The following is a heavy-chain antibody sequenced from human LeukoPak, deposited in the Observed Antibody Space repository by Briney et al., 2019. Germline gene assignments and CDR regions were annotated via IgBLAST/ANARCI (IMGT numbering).Heavy chain of an antibody. D-gene: IGHD6-13*01. J-gene: IGHJ5*02. Sequence: ASVKVSCKASGYTFTGYYMHWVRQAPGQGPEWMGWINPNSGGTNYAQKFQGRVTMTRDTSISTAYMELSRLRSDDTAVYYCARGRVGRYSSSWFDPWGQGTLVTVSS. CDR2: INPNSGGT. CDR3: ARGRVGRYSSSWFDP. CDR1: GYTFTGYY. V-gene: IGHV1-2*02.